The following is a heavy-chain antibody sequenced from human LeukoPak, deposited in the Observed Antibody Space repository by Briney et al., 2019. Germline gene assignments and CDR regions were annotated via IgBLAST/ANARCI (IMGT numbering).Heavy chain of an antibody. J-gene: IGHJ3*01. CDR3: ARGTTTVQRRDTFDV. CDR1: GFTFRTYS. V-gene: IGHV3-21*01. CDR2: ISTTSSHI. D-gene: IGHD4-11*01. Sequence: PGGSLRLSCAASGFTFRTYSMDWVRQAPGKGLEWVAPISTTSSHIYYAESLKGRFTISRDNAKNSLYLQMNSLRAEDTAVYYCARGTTTVQRRDTFDVWGQGTMVTVSS.